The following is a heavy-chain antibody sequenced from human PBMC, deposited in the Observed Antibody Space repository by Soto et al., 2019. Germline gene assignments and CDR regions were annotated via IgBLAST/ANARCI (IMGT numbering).Heavy chain of an antibody. CDR1: GGTFSSYA. J-gene: IGHJ6*02. Sequence: QVQLVQSGAEVKKPGSSVKVSCKASGGTFSSYAISWVRQAPGQGLEWMGGIMPIFGTANYAQKFQGRVTITADDAKSTAYKGLSSLRSADSAVYYGASRVVGASSGLYHHGMDVWGQGTTVTVSS. V-gene: IGHV1-69*01. CDR2: IMPIFGTA. CDR3: ASRVVGASSGLYHHGMDV. D-gene: IGHD1-26*01.